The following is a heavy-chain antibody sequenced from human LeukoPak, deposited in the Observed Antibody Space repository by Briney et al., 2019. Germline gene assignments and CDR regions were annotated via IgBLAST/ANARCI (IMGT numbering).Heavy chain of an antibody. D-gene: IGHD3-3*01. CDR2: ISAYNGNT. CDR3: ARSGTIFGVVIIPDWGRFDP. V-gene: IGHV1-18*01. Sequence: ASVKVSCKASGYTFTSYGISWVRQAPGQGLEWMGWISAYNGNTNYAQKLQGRVTMTTDTSTSTAYMELRSLRSDDTAVYYCARSGTIFGVVIIPDWGRFDPWGQGTLVTVSS. CDR1: GYTFTSYG. J-gene: IGHJ5*02.